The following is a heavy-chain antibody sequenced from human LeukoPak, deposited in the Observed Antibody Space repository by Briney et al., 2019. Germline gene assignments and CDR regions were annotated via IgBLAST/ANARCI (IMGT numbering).Heavy chain of an antibody. CDR3: ASGSSTYYYYMDV. D-gene: IGHD6-6*01. CDR2: MNPKSGDT. CDR1: GYSFTNYD. J-gene: IGHJ6*03. Sequence: ASVKVSCKASGYSFTNYDINWVRQATGQGLEWMGWMNPKSGDTGYSQKFQGRVFITRDTSINTAYMELSSLGSDDTAVYYCASGSSTYYYYMDVWGKGTTVTVSS. V-gene: IGHV1-8*03.